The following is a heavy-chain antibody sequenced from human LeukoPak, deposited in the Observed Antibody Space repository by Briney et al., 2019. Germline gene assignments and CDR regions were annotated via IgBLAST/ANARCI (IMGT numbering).Heavy chain of an antibody. J-gene: IGHJ4*02. CDR2: IYYSGST. CDR3: ARGNRYSSSWYRLTFDY. D-gene: IGHD6-13*01. Sequence: SETLSLTCTVSGGSISSYYWSWIRQPPEKGLEWIGYIYYSGSTNYNPSLKSRVTISVDTSKNQFSLKLSSVTAADTAVYYCARGNRYSSSWYRLTFDYWGQGTLVTVSS. V-gene: IGHV4-59*01. CDR1: GGSISSYY.